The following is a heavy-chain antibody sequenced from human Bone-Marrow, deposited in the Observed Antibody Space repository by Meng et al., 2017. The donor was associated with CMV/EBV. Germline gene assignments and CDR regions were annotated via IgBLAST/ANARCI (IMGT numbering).Heavy chain of an antibody. CDR1: GFTFSSYW. V-gene: IGHV3-7*03. CDR2: IKQDGSEK. CDR3: ARGHTVTTSYYYGMDV. D-gene: IGHD4-11*01. J-gene: IGHJ6*02. Sequence: GESLKISCAASGFTFSSYWMSWVRQAPGKGLEWVANIKQDGSEKYYVDSVKGRFTISRDNAKNSLYLQMNSLRAEDTAVYYCARGHTVTTSYYYGMDVWGQGTTVTVSS.